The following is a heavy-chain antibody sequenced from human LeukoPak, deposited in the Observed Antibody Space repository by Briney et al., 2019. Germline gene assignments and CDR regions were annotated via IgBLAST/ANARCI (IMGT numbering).Heavy chain of an antibody. V-gene: IGHV4-39*01. Sequence: SETLSLTCTVSGGSISSSSYYWGWIRQPPGKGLEWIGSIYYSGSTYYNPSLKSRVTISVDTSKNHFSLRLSSVTAADTAVYYCARQVAGTLSDYWGQGTLVTVSS. D-gene: IGHD6-19*01. CDR3: ARQVAGTLSDY. CDR2: IYYSGST. CDR1: GGSISSSSYY. J-gene: IGHJ4*02.